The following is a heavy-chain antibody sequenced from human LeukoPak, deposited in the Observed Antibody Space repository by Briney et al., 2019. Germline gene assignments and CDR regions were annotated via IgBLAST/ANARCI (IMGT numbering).Heavy chain of an antibody. Sequence: SGPTLVKPTQTLTLTCTFSGFSLSTSGVGVGWIRQPPGKALEWLALIYWDDDKRYSQSLKSRLTITKDTSKNQVVLTMTNMDPVDTATYYCAHSEEEQWLESWFDPWGQGTLVTVSS. J-gene: IGHJ5*02. CDR1: GFSLSTSGVG. V-gene: IGHV2-5*02. CDR2: IYWDDDK. CDR3: AHSEEEQWLESWFDP. D-gene: IGHD6-19*01.